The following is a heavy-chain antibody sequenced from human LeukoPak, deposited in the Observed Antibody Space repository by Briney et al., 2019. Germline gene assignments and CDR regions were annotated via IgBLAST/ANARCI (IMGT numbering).Heavy chain of an antibody. CDR1: GFTFSSYA. CDR2: ISGSGGST. Sequence: GGSLRLSCAASGFTFSSYAMSWVRQAPGKGLEWVSAISGSGGSTYYADSVKGRFTISRDNSKNSLYLQMNSLRAEDTAVYYCARDPLSLGIGTSWYFDLWGRGTLVTVSS. V-gene: IGHV3-23*01. J-gene: IGHJ2*01. D-gene: IGHD7-27*01. CDR3: ARDPLSLGIGTSWYFDL.